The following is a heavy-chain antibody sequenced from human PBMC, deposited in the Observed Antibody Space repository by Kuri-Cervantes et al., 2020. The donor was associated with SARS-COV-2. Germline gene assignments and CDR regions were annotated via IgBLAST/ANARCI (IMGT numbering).Heavy chain of an antibody. CDR3: ALAYCGGDCYSGYYYYGMDV. V-gene: IGHV1-3*01. Sequence: ASVKVSCKASGYTFTSYAMHWVRQAPGQRLEWMGWINAGNGNTKYSQKFQGRVTITRDTSASTAYMELSSLRSEDTAVYYCALAYCGGDCYSGYYYYGMDVWGQGTTVTVSS. D-gene: IGHD2-21*02. J-gene: IGHJ6*02. CDR1: GYTFTSYA. CDR2: INAGNGNT.